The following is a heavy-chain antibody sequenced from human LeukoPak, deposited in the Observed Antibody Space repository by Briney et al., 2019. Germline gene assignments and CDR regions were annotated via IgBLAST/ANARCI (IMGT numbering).Heavy chain of an antibody. CDR3: ARVVDGVVDY. Sequence: SETLSLTCTVSGGSISSYYWSWIRQPPGKGLEWIGYIYYSGSTNYNPSLKSRVTISVDTSKNQFSLKLSSVTAADTAVYYCARVVDGVVDYWGLGTLVTVSS. CDR1: GGSISSYY. CDR2: IYYSGST. V-gene: IGHV4-59*01. J-gene: IGHJ4*02. D-gene: IGHD3-10*01.